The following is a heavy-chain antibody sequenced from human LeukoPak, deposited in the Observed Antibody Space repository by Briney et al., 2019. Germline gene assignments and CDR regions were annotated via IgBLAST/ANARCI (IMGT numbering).Heavy chain of an antibody. J-gene: IGHJ6*03. Sequence: ASVKVSCKVSGYTLTELSMHWVRQAPGKGLEWMGGFDPEDGETIYAQKFQGRVTMTEDTSTDTAYMELSSLRSEDTAVYYCVRTMMGMTGTTEDYYYYYYMDVWGKGTTVTVCS. CDR2: FDPEDGET. V-gene: IGHV1-24*01. D-gene: IGHD1-7*01. CDR3: VRTMMGMTGTTEDYYYYYYMDV. CDR1: GYTLTELS.